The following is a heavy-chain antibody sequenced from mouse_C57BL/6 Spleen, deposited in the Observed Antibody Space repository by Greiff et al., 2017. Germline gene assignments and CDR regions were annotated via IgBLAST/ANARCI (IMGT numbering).Heavy chain of an antibody. CDR2: IDPANGNT. V-gene: IGHV14-3*01. D-gene: IGHD2-4*01. CDR1: GFNIKNTY. J-gene: IGHJ1*03. Sequence: EVQGVESVAELVRPGASVKLSCTASGFNIKNTYMHWVKQRPEQGLEWIGRIDPANGNTKYAPKFQGKATITADTSSNTAYLQLSSLTSEDTAIYYCARWGSPIYYDYDQYFDVWGTGTTVTVSS. CDR3: ARWGSPIYYDYDQYFDV.